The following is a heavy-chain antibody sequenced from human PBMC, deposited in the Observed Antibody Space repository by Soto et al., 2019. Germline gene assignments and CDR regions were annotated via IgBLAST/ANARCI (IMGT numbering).Heavy chain of an antibody. D-gene: IGHD3-16*01. J-gene: IGHJ4*02. CDR1: GFTFSSYT. Sequence: EVQLVESGGGLVKPGGSLRLSCAASGFTFSSYTMNRVRQAPGKGLEWVSSISSTSSYIYYADSVKGRFTISRDNAKNSLSLQMNSLRAEETAVYYCARDWGHTLDYWGQGTLVIVSS. V-gene: IGHV3-21*01. CDR2: ISSTSSYI. CDR3: ARDWGHTLDY.